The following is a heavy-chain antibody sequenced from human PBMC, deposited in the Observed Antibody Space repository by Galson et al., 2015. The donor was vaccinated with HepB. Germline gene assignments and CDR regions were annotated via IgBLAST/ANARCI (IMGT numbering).Heavy chain of an antibody. D-gene: IGHD3-22*01. V-gene: IGHV5-51*01. Sequence: QSGAEVKKPGESLRISCKGSGYSITHYWIAWVRQMPGKSLEWMGMIYPSDSDTRYSPSFQGQVSISADKSINTAYLQWSSLKASDTAMYYCARLASSGYYSAHWGQATLVTVSS. J-gene: IGHJ1*01. CDR3: ARLASSGYYSAH. CDR1: GYSITHYW. CDR2: IYPSDSDT.